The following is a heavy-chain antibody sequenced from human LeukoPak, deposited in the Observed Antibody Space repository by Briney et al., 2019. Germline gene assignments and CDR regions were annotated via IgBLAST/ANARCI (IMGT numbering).Heavy chain of an antibody. J-gene: IGHJ4*02. CDR1: GGSISSYY. V-gene: IGHV4-4*07. CDR3: ARSLSSGWFPFDY. Sequence: PSETLSLTCTVSGGSISSYYWSWIRQPAGKGLEWIGRIYTSGSTNYNPPLKSRVTMSVDTSKNQFSLKQNSVTAADTAVYYCARSLSSGWFPFDYWGQGTLVTVSS. CDR2: IYTSGST. D-gene: IGHD6-19*01.